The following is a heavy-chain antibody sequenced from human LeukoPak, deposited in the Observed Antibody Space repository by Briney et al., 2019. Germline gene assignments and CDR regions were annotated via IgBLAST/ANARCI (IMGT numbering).Heavy chain of an antibody. V-gene: IGHV3-7*01. CDR1: GFTLSSYW. D-gene: IGHD4-17*01. CDR2: IKQDGSEK. J-gene: IGHJ6*02. CDR3: ARDTWAHDYGDYYGMDV. Sequence: GGSLRLSCAASGFTLSSYWMSWVRQAPGKGLEWVANIKQDGSEKYYVDSVKGRFTISRDNAKNSLYLQMNSLRAEDTAVYYCARDTWAHDYGDYYGMDVWGQGTTVTVSS.